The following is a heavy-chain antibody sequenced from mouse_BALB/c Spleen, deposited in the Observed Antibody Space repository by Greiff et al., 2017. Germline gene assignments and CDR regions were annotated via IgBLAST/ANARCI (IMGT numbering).Heavy chain of an antibody. Sequence: EVQRVESGGGLVQPGGSLRLSCATSGFTFTDYYMSWVRQPPGKALEWLGFIRNKANGYTTEYSASVKGRFTISRDNSQSILYLQMNTLRAEDSATYYCASSFITKGTRFDYWGQGTTLTVSS. D-gene: IGHD1-1*01. CDR1: GFTFTDYY. J-gene: IGHJ2*01. CDR2: IRNKANGYTT. CDR3: ASSFITKGTRFDY. V-gene: IGHV7-3*02.